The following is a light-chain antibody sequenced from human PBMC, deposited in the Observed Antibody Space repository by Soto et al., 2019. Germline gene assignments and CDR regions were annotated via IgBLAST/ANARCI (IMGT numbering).Light chain of an antibody. Sequence: EIVMPPSPATMSLSPLERATLSGRASQSVGKYLVWYQQKPGQAPRLLIYGASSRATGIPDRFSGSGSGTDFTLTISRLEPEDFAVYYCQQYGSSLTFGGGTTGDIK. CDR1: QSVGKY. J-gene: IGKJ4*01. CDR3: QQYGSSLT. CDR2: GAS. V-gene: IGKV3-20*01.